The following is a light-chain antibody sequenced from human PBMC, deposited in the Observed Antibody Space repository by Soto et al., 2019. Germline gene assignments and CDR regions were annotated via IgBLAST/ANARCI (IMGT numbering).Light chain of an antibody. CDR1: SSDVDGYDS. CDR2: DVN. CDR3: CSYAGGHAL. J-gene: IGLJ7*01. V-gene: IGLV2-11*01. Sequence: QSALTQPRSVSGSPGQSVTLSCTGTSSDVDGYDSVSWYQQYPSKAPKLMIYDVNKRPSGVPDRFSGSKAGNTGSLTISGVQAEDEADYYCCSYAGGHALFGGGTQLTVL.